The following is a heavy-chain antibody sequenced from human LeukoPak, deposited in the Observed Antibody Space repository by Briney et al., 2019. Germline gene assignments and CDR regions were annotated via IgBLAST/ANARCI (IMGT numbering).Heavy chain of an antibody. J-gene: IGHJ4*02. D-gene: IGHD3-10*01. CDR2: ISGSGGST. CDR1: GFTSSSYV. Sequence: GGSLRLSCAAPGFTSSSYVMTWVRQAPGKGLEWVSNISGSGGSTYYADSVKGRFTISRDNSKNTLYLQMNSLRAEDTAVYYCARGYGSGSFDYWGQGTLVTVSS. CDR3: ARGYGSGSFDY. V-gene: IGHV3-23*01.